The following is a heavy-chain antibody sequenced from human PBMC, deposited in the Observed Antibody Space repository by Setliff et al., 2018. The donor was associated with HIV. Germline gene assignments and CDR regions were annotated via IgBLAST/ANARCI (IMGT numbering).Heavy chain of an antibody. D-gene: IGHD6-19*01. CDR3: ARHGRQCSGVFYAQACDFEY. CDR1: GGSISSSSYY. J-gene: IGHJ4*02. Sequence: LSLTCTVSGGSISSSSYYWTWIRQPPGKGLEWIGEIKHSGSTNYNPSLKSRVTISVDTAKNQFSLNLTSVTAADTAVYYCARHGRQCSGVFYAQACDFEYWGQGVLVTVSS. V-gene: IGHV4-39*01. CDR2: IKHSGST.